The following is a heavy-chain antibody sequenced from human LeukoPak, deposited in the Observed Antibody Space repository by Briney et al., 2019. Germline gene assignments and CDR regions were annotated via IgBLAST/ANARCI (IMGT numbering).Heavy chain of an antibody. CDR1: GGTFSSYA. CDR2: IIPIFGTA. J-gene: IGHJ6*03. V-gene: IGHV1-69*06. CDR3: AKGGYQDGSVWTYYYMDV. D-gene: IGHD3-22*01. Sequence: GASVKVSCKASGGTFSSYAISWVRQAPGQGLEWMGGIIPIFGTANYAQKFQGRVTITADKSTSTAYMELSSLRSEDTAVYYCAKGGYQDGSVWTYYYMDVWGKGTTVTVSS.